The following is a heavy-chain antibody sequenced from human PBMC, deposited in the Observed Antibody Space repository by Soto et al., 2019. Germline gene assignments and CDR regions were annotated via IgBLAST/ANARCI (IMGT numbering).Heavy chain of an antibody. Sequence: ASVKVSCKASGYTFTSYDINWVRQATGQGLEWMGWMNPNSGNTGYAQKFQGRVTMTRNTSISTAYMELSSLRSDDTAVYYCARDLGLEYSSSSPPYYYYGMDVWGQGTTVTVSS. J-gene: IGHJ6*02. CDR1: GYTFTSYD. CDR3: ARDLGLEYSSSSPPYYYYGMDV. D-gene: IGHD6-6*01. V-gene: IGHV1-8*01. CDR2: MNPNSGNT.